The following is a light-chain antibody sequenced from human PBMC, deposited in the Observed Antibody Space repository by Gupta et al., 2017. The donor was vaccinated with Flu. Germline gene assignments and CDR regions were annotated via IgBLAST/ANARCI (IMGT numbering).Light chain of an antibody. CDR3: AQGTHWPPT. Sequence: DVVMTQSPLSLAVTLGQPASISCRSSQSLLSSDGNTYLCWFQQRPGQSPRRLICKVSNRDSGVPDRFSGSGSGTDFTQKISRVEAEDVGVYYCAQGTHWPPTFGQGTKLEIK. CDR1: QSLLSSDGNTY. CDR2: KVS. V-gene: IGKV2-30*01. J-gene: IGKJ2*01.